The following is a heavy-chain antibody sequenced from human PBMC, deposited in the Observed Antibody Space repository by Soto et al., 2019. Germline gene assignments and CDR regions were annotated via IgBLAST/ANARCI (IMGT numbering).Heavy chain of an antibody. J-gene: IGHJ4*02. Sequence: SETLSLTCAVYCWSFSSYYWSWIRQPPGKGLEWIGEINHSGSTNYNPSLKSRVTMSVDTSKNQFSLKLSSVTAADTAVYYCARTSRFDCWGQGTLVTVSS. CDR3: ARTSRFDC. CDR2: INHSGST. CDR1: CWSFSSYY. V-gene: IGHV4-34*01. D-gene: IGHD6-6*01.